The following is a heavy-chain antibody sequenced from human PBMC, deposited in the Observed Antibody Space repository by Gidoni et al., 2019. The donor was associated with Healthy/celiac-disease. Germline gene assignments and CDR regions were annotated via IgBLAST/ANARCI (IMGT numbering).Heavy chain of an antibody. CDR2: ISWNSGSI. CDR1: GFTFDDYA. D-gene: IGHD2-2*01. Sequence: EVQLVESGGGLVQPGRSLRLSCAASGFTFDDYAMHWVRQAPGKGLGWVSGISWNSGSIGYADSVKGRFTISRDNAKNSLYLQMNSLRAEDTALYYCAKDSCSSTSCDFDYWGQGTLVTVSS. V-gene: IGHV3-9*01. J-gene: IGHJ4*02. CDR3: AKDSCSSTSCDFDY.